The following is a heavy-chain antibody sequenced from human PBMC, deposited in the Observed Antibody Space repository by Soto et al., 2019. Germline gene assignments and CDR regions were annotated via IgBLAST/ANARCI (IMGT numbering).Heavy chain of an antibody. V-gene: IGHV4-39*01. CDR2: IYYSGST. CDR1: GGSISSSSYY. J-gene: IGHJ5*02. Sequence: PSDTLSLTCTVSGGSISSSSYYWCWIRQPPGKGLEWIGSIYYSGSTYYNPSLKSRVTISVDTSKNQFSLKLSSVTAADTAVYYCARVAIFGVVNLDWFDPWGQGTLVTVSS. D-gene: IGHD3-3*01. CDR3: ARVAIFGVVNLDWFDP.